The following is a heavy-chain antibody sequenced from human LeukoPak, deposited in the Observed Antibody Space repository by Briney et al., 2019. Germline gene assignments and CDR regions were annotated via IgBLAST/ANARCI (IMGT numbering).Heavy chain of an antibody. J-gene: IGHJ2*01. D-gene: IGHD3-3*02. V-gene: IGHV3-53*01. CDR2: LYSGSDT. CDR1: GFAVSTNY. Sequence: PRGSLRLSCAASGFAVSTNYMNWVRQAAGRGLEWVSILYSGSDTYYADSVKGRFAISRDSSKNILSLQMNNLRVEDTAVYYCARVGDHFHWYLDLWGRGTRVTVSS. CDR3: ARVGDHFHWYLDL.